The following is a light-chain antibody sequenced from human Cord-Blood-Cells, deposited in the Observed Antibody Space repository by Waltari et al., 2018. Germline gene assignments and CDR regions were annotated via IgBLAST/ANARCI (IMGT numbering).Light chain of an antibody. Sequence: QSALTQPASVSGSPGQSITISCTGTSSDVGSYNLVSWDQQHPGKAPKLMIYEVSKRPSGVSKRFSGSKSGNTASLTISGLQAEDEADYYCCSYAGSSTYVFGTGTKVTVL. V-gene: IGLV2-23*02. CDR1: SSDVGSYNL. CDR2: EVS. J-gene: IGLJ1*01. CDR3: CSYAGSSTYV.